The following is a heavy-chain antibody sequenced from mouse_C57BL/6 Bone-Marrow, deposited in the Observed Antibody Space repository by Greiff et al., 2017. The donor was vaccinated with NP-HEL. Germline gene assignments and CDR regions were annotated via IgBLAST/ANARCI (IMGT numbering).Heavy chain of an antibody. D-gene: IGHD1-1*01. V-gene: IGHV1-81*01. CDR2: IYPRSGNT. CDR3: ARVYYGSSSYYFDY. Sequence: VKLVESGAELARPGASVKLSCKASGYTFTSYGISWVKQRTGQGLEWIGEIYPRSGNTYYNEKFKGKATLTADKSSSTAYMELRSLTSEDSAVYFCARVYYGSSSYYFDYWGQGTTLTVSS. CDR1: GYTFTSYG. J-gene: IGHJ2*01.